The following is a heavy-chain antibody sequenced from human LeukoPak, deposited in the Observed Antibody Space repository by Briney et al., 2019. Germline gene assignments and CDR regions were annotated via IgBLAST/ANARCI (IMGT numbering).Heavy chain of an antibody. CDR3: AKDSGYCSSPSCYRVPYYFDY. V-gene: IGHV3-23*01. Sequence: GSLRLSCAASGFTFSSYAMSWVRQAPGKGLDWVSAISGSGGSTYYADSVKGRFTFSRDNSKNTLYLQMTSLRAEDTAVYYCAKDSGYCSSPSCYRVPYYFDYWGQGTLVTVSS. CDR2: ISGSGGST. CDR1: GFTFSSYA. J-gene: IGHJ4*02. D-gene: IGHD2-2*03.